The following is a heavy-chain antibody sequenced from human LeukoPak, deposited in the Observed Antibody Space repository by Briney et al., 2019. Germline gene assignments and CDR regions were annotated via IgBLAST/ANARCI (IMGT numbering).Heavy chain of an antibody. Sequence: PGRSLRLSCAASGFTFSSYGMHWVRQAPGKGLEWVAVISYDGSNKYYADSVKGRFTISRDNSKNTLYLQMNSLRAEDTAVYYCARGSSGWYLSGYFDYWGQGTLVTVSS. J-gene: IGHJ4*02. D-gene: IGHD6-19*01. V-gene: IGHV3-30*03. CDR1: GFTFSSYG. CDR2: ISYDGSNK. CDR3: ARGSSGWYLSGYFDY.